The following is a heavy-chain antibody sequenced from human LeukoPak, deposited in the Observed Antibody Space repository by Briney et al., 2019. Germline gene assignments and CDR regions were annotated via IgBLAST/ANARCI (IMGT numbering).Heavy chain of an antibody. Sequence: SETLSLTCAVYGGSFSGYYWSWIRQPPGKGLEWIGEINHSGSTNYNPSLKSRVTISVDTSKNQFSLKLSSVTAADTAVYYCARELGGDYAYFDYWGQGTLVTVSS. CDR3: ARELGGDYAYFDY. CDR1: GGSFSGYY. J-gene: IGHJ4*02. D-gene: IGHD4-17*01. CDR2: INHSGST. V-gene: IGHV4-34*01.